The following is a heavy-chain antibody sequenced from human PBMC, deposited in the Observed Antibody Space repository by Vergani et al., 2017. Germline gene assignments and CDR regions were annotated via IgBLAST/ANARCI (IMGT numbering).Heavy chain of an antibody. CDR1: GFIFSDYY. V-gene: IGHV3-11*01. CDR3: GRKQSPASLMDKPIDI. Sequence: QVQLVASGGGLVRPGGSLRLSCAASGFIFSDYYMTWTRQTPGKGLEWLAHISGGGETKMYAASLKGRFTVSRDNTKNLLILQMKTLKVDDTATYYYGRKQSPASLMDKPIDIWGQGTLVTVSS. CDR2: ISGGGETK. D-gene: IGHD1/OR15-1a*01. J-gene: IGHJ5*02.